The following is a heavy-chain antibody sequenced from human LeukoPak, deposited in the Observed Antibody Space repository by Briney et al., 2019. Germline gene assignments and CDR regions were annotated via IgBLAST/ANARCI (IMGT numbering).Heavy chain of an antibody. J-gene: IGHJ4*02. Sequence: PSETLSLTCTVSGGSFTSSSYYWGWIRQPPGKGLEWIGSTYYSGSTYYNPSLKSRVTISVDTSKNQFSLKLSSVTAADTAVYYCARLLRWLKHFDYWGQGILVTVSS. D-gene: IGHD5-24*01. CDR2: TYYSGST. CDR3: ARLLRWLKHFDY. CDR1: GGSFTSSSYY. V-gene: IGHV4-39*01.